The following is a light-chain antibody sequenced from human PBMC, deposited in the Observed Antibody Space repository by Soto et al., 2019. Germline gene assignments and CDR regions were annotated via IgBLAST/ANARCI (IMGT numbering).Light chain of an antibody. V-gene: IGLV2-14*01. CDR1: SSDVGGYNY. CDR2: EVS. CDR3: SSYTSSSTPWV. J-gene: IGLJ1*01. Sequence: ALTQPASVSGSPGQSITISCTGTSSDVGGYNYVSWYQQHPGKAPKLMIYEVSNRPSGVSNRFSGSKSGNTASLTISGLQAEDEADYYCSSYTSSSTPWVFGTGTKVTVL.